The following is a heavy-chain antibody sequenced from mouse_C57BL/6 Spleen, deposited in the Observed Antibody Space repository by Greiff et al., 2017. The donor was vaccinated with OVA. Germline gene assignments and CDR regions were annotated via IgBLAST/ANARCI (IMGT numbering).Heavy chain of an antibody. Sequence: VQLKESGAELVRPGASVKLSCTASGFNIKDDYMHWVKQRPEQGLEWIGWIDPENGDTEYASKFQGKATITADTSSNTAYLQLSSLTSEDTAVYDCTTMVWLLRPFDYWGQGTTLTVSS. CDR1: GFNIKDDY. CDR3: TTMVWLLRPFDY. CDR2: IDPENGDT. J-gene: IGHJ2*01. D-gene: IGHD2-3*01. V-gene: IGHV14-4*01.